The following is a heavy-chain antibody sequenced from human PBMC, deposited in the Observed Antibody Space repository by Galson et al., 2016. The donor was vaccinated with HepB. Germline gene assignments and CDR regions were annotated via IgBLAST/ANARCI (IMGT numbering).Heavy chain of an antibody. V-gene: IGHV3-23*01. CDR3: AREIFGSYDAFDI. CDR2: ISASATYS. Sequence: SLRLSCAASGFTFSSYAMSWVRLAPGKGLEWVSAISASATYSYYADSVKGRFTISRDNSKNTVNLQMHSLRAEDTAVYYCAREIFGSYDAFDIWGQGTMVTVSS. J-gene: IGHJ3*02. CDR1: GFTFSSYA. D-gene: IGHD2-15*01.